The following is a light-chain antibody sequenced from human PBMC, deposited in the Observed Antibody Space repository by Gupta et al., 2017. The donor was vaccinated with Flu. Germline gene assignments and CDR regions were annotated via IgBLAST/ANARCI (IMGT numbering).Light chain of an antibody. Sequence: EIVLTQSPATLSLSPGERATLSCRASQTISSNYLAWYQQKPGQAPSLLIYGASSRAAGIPDRFSGSGSGTEFTLTISSLEPDDFAVYYCQRYCTSPLTFGGGTKVEI. CDR2: GAS. V-gene: IGKV3-20*01. CDR3: QRYCTSPLT. CDR1: QTISSNY. J-gene: IGKJ4*01.